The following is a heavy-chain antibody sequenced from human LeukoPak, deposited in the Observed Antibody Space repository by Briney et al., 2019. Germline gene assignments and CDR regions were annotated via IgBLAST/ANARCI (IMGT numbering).Heavy chain of an antibody. CDR3: ARGEEVRLLWFGELVGYYYYYMDV. V-gene: IGHV1-69*13. D-gene: IGHD3-10*01. J-gene: IGHJ6*03. CDR1: GGTFSSYA. CDR2: IIPIFGTA. Sequence: SVKVSCKASGGTFSSYAISWVRQAPGQGLEWMGGIIPIFGTANYAQKFQGRVTITADESTSTAYMELSSLRSEDTAVYYCARGEEVRLLWFGELVGYYYYYMDVWGKGTTVTVSS.